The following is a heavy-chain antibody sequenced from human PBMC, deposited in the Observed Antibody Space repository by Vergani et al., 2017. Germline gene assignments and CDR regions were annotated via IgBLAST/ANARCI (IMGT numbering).Heavy chain of an antibody. J-gene: IGHJ4*02. CDR2: IIPILGIA. CDR3: ARGGRDYGDQDLDY. Sequence: QVQLVQSGAEVKKPGSSVKVSCKASGGTFSSYTISWVRQAPGQGLEWMGRIIPILGIANYAQKFQGRVTITADKSTSTAYMELSSLRSEDTAVYYCARGGRDYGDQDLDYWGQGTLVTVSS. D-gene: IGHD4-17*01. CDR1: GGTFSSYT. V-gene: IGHV1-69*04.